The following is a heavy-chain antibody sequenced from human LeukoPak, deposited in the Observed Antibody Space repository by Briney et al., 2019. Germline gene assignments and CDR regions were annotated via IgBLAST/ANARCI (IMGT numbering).Heavy chain of an antibody. CDR1: GFTFSSYS. Sequence: GGSLRLSCAASGFTFSSYSMNWVRQAPGKGLEWVSSISSSSSYIYYADSVKGRFTISRDNAKNSLYLQMNSLRAEDTAVYYCARVGGYCSSTSCYPYWGQGTLVTVSS. CDR3: ARVGGYCSSTSCYPY. D-gene: IGHD2-2*01. V-gene: IGHV3-21*01. J-gene: IGHJ4*02. CDR2: ISSSSSYI.